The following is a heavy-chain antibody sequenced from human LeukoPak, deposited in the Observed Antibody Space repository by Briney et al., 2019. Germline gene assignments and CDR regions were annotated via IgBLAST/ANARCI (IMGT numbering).Heavy chain of an antibody. V-gene: IGHV7-4-1*02. CDR2: INTNTGNP. D-gene: IGHD6-19*01. CDR1: GYTFTSYD. Sequence: ASVKVSCKASGYTFTSYDINWVRQAPGQGLEWMGWINTNTGNPTYAQGFTGRFVFSLDTSVSTAYLQISSLKAEDTAVYYCARVRSGWPHDAFDIWGQGTMVTVSS. J-gene: IGHJ3*02. CDR3: ARVRSGWPHDAFDI.